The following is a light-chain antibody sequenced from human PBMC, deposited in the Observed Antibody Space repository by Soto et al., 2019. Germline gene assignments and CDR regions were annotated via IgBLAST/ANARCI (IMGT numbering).Light chain of an antibody. CDR2: GAS. Sequence: EIVITQSPATLSVSPGEGATLSCRASQGIGSTLAWYQQKPGQTPRLLIYGASTRATGVPARFSGSGSGTDFTLTINSLQSEDFAVYFCQLRSDWPPTYTFGQGTKLE. CDR3: QLRSDWPPTYT. V-gene: IGKV3-15*01. J-gene: IGKJ2*01. CDR1: QGIGST.